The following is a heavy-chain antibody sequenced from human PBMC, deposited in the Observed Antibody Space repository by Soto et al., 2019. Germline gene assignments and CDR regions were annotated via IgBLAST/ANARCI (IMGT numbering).Heavy chain of an antibody. J-gene: IGHJ4*02. D-gene: IGHD6-13*01. Sequence: GGSLRLSCAASGFTFSSYAMSWVRQAPGKGLEWVSAISGSGGSTYYADSVKGRFTISRDNSKNTLYLQMNSLRAEDTAVYYCAKQSVSYSSGWYDYWGQGTLVTVSS. V-gene: IGHV3-23*01. CDR3: AKQSVSYSSGWYDY. CDR1: GFTFSSYA. CDR2: ISGSGGST.